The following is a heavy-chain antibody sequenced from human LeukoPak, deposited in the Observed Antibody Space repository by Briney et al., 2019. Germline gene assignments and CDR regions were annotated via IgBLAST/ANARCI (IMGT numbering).Heavy chain of an antibody. Sequence: PGGTLRLSCAASGFTFTDYWMHWVRQAPGKGLEWVANIKEDGSEKYYVDSVKGRFTISRDNAENSLYLQMNSLRVEDTAVYYCAREGRGEPTMGVFDIWGQGTMVTVSS. V-gene: IGHV3-7*01. CDR1: GFTFTDYW. J-gene: IGHJ3*02. CDR2: IKEDGSEK. CDR3: AREGRGEPTMGVFDI. D-gene: IGHD1-14*01.